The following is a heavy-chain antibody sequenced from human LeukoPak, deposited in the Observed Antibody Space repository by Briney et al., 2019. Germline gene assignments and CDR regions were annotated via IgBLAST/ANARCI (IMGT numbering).Heavy chain of an antibody. CDR2: IYPGDSDT. CDR1: GYSFTSYW. D-gene: IGHD6-19*01. CDR3: ARKFGSGWDFFDY. V-gene: IGHV5-51*01. Sequence: GESLKISCKGSGYSFTSYWIGWVRQMPGKGLEWMGIIYPGDSDTRYSPSFQGQVTISAAKSITTDYLQWSSIEAAETPIYYGARKFGSGWDFFDYWGQGTLVTVSS. J-gene: IGHJ4*02.